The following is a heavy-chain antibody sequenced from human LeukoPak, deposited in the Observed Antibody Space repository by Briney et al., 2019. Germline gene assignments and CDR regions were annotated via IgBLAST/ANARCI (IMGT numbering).Heavy chain of an antibody. Sequence: SETLSPTCSVSGGSISSYYWNWIRRPAGKGLEWIGRIYSSGSTNYKPSLKSRVTMSVDTSKNQFSLNLSPVTAADTAVYYCARAAMSSYYYDYMDVWGKGTTVTVSS. J-gene: IGHJ6*03. CDR2: IYSSGST. CDR1: GGSISSYY. CDR3: ARAAMSSYYYDYMDV. V-gene: IGHV4-4*07.